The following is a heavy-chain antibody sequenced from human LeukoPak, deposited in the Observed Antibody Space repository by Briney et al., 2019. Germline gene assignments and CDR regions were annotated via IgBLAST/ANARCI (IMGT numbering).Heavy chain of an antibody. Sequence: PGGSLRLSCAASGFTVSTNYMSWVRQAPGKGLEWVSVIYSGDNRFYADSVKGRFTISRDNSKNTVYLQMNSLRAEDTAVYYCARGGAVTGRLFDYWGQGTLVTVSS. V-gene: IGHV3-53*01. D-gene: IGHD6-19*01. J-gene: IGHJ4*02. CDR1: GFTVSTNY. CDR2: IYSGDNR. CDR3: ARGGAVTGRLFDY.